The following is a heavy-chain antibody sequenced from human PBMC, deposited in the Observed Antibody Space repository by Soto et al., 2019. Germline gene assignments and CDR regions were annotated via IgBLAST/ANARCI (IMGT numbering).Heavy chain of an antibody. D-gene: IGHD2-15*01. CDR1: GGSISSSY. Sequence: XATLSLTCTVSGGSISSSYWSWIRQPPGKGLEWLAYIYDDGSANYNPSLKSRATISLDMSKNQFSLKLTSVTAADTAVYYCARDKYCSGGSCRKNWFDPWGQGTLVTV. J-gene: IGHJ5*02. CDR2: IYDDGSA. V-gene: IGHV4-59*01. CDR3: ARDKYCSGGSCRKNWFDP.